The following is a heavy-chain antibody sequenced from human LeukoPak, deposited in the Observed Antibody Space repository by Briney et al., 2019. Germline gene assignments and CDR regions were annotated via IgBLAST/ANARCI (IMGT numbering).Heavy chain of an antibody. J-gene: IGHJ4*02. CDR3: ARGAAYCGGDCYQTYYFDY. V-gene: IGHV3-64*01. D-gene: IGHD2-21*02. CDR2: SSTIGGNT. Sequence: GGSMRLSSAAAGFTSSSYSMHWVRHAPGEGLEYVSSSSTIGGNTFYANSVTGRFTISRDNYKNTLYLQMGRLRAEDMGVYYCARGAAYCGGDCYQTYYFDYWGQGTLVTVSS. CDR1: GFTSSSYS.